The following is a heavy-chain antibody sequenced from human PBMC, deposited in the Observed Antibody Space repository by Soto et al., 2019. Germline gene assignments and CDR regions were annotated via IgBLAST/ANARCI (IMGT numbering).Heavy chain of an antibody. V-gene: IGHV1-18*01. J-gene: IGHJ4*02. CDR2: ISAYHGNR. D-gene: IGHD1-1*01. CDR3: ARGHALLTRWKFEF. Sequence: QAQLVQSGSEVKKPGASVKVSCKATGYSFTDFVVNWVRQAPGQGLEWLGWISAYHGNRVYAQSCQDRLTVTTDTTMDTSHLELTNLRSVDTAIYYCARGHALLTRWKFEFWCQGTLVTVSS. CDR1: GYSFTDFV.